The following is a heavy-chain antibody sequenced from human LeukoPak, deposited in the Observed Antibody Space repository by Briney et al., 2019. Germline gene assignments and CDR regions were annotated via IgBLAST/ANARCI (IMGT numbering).Heavy chain of an antibody. D-gene: IGHD2-21*01. Sequence: GGSLRLSCAASGFTFSSFAMTWVRQAPGKGLEWVSGISGSGGSTYYADSVKGRFTTSRDNSKNTLYLQMNSLRAEDTAVYYCAGAIGYFDFWGQGTLVTVSS. CDR1: GFTFSSFA. CDR2: ISGSGGST. V-gene: IGHV3-23*01. J-gene: IGHJ4*02. CDR3: AGAIGYFDF.